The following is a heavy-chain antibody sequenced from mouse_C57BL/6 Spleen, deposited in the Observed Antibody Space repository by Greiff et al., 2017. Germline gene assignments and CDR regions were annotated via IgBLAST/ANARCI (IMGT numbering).Heavy chain of an antibody. CDR3: ARGLGEMDY. CDR2: IDPSDSYT. D-gene: IGHD3-3*01. J-gene: IGHJ4*01. Sequence: QVQLQQPGAELVKPGASVKLSCKASGYTFTSYWMQWVKQRPGQGLEWIGEIDPSDSYTNYNQKFKGKATLTVDTSSSTAYMQLSSLTSEDSAVYYCARGLGEMDYWGQGTSVTVSS. V-gene: IGHV1-50*01. CDR1: GYTFTSYW.